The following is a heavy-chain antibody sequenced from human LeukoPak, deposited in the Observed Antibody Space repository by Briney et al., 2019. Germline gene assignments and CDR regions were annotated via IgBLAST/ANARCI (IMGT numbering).Heavy chain of an antibody. CDR2: IYYSGST. D-gene: IGHD2-15*01. V-gene: IGHV4-30-4*01. CDR3: ARADCSGGSCFRSGYYYYGMDV. J-gene: IGHJ6*02. Sequence: SETLSLTCAVYGGSFSDYYWSWIRQPPGKGLEWIGYIYYSGSTYYNPSLKSRVTISVDTSKNQFSLKLSSVTAADTAVYYCARADCSGGSCFRSGYYYYGMDVWGQGTTVTVSS. CDR1: GGSFSDYY.